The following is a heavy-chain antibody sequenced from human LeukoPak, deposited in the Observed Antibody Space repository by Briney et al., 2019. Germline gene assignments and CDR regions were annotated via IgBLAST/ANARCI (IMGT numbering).Heavy chain of an antibody. CDR3: ARDLDYPPYNWFDP. D-gene: IGHD4-11*01. CDR1: GGSINSGNYY. Sequence: SETLSLTCTVSGGSINSGNYYWSWIRQPAGKGLEWIGRIYTSGSTNYNPSLKGRVTVSLDTSKNQFSLKLSSVTAADTAVYYCARDLDYPPYNWFDPWGQGSPVTVSS. V-gene: IGHV4-61*02. CDR2: IYTSGST. J-gene: IGHJ5*02.